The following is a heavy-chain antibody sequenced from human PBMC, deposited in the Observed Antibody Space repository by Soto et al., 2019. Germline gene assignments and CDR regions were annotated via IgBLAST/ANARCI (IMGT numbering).Heavy chain of an antibody. J-gene: IGHJ4*02. CDR2: IYHTGST. CDR3: ARRDDFWSGYSIDY. D-gene: IGHD3-3*01. Sequence: SETLSLTCTVSGGSISSSGFSWSWIRQPPGKGLEWIGYIYHTGSTYYSPSLKSRLTMSVDTSKNQFSLKLTSVTTADTAVYYCARRDDFWSGYSIDYWGLGTLVTVSS. CDR1: GGSISSSGFS. V-gene: IGHV4-30-2*01.